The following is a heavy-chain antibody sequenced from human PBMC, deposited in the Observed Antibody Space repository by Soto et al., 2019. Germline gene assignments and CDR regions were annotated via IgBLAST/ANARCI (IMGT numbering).Heavy chain of an antibody. V-gene: IGHV3-23*01. Sequence: HPGGSLRLSCAASGFTFSFCAMSWVRQAPGKGLEWVSSIRGSGGDTYYADSVRGRFTISRDNSKNTLYLQMNSLRVEDTAVYYCAKDSSGWSPFDYWGQGTLVTVSS. CDR1: GFTFSFCA. D-gene: IGHD6-19*01. CDR2: IRGSGGDT. CDR3: AKDSSGWSPFDY. J-gene: IGHJ4*02.